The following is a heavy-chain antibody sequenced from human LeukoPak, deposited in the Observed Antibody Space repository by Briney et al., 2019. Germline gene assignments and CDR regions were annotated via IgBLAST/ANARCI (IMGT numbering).Heavy chain of an antibody. Sequence: ASVKVSCKASGYTFTSYDINWLRQATGQGLEWMGWMNPNSGNTGYAQKFQGRVTMTRNTSISTAYMELSSLRSEDTAVYYCARLKVTTLPFWFDPWGQGTLVTVSS. CDR3: ARLKVTTLPFWFDP. CDR2: MNPNSGNT. D-gene: IGHD4-17*01. V-gene: IGHV1-8*01. CDR1: GYTFTSYD. J-gene: IGHJ5*02.